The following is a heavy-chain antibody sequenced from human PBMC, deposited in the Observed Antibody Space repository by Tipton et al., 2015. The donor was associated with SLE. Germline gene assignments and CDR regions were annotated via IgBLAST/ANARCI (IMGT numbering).Heavy chain of an antibody. D-gene: IGHD3-3*01. Sequence: GLVKPSQTLSLTCAISGDSVSSNTAAWNWIRQSPSRGLEWLGRTYYRSKWKSDYALSVKSRIIINPDTSKNQFSLRLSSVTPEDTAIYYCVRGFCGAAPGYFDYWGQGTLVTVSS. CDR2: TYYRSKWKS. CDR3: VRGFCGAAPGYFDY. CDR1: GDSVSSNTAA. J-gene: IGHJ4*02. V-gene: IGHV6-1*01.